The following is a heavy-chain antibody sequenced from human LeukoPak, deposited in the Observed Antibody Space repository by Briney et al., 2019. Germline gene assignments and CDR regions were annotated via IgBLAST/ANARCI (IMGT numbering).Heavy chain of an antibody. CDR1: GGSISSYY. CDR2: IYYSGST. J-gene: IGHJ5*02. CDR3: ARGIVEWLTFDP. Sequence: PSETLSLTCTVSGGSISSYYWSWIRQPPGKGLEWIGYIYYSGSTNYNPSLKSRVTISVDTSKNQFSLKLSSVTAAGTAFYYCARGIVEWLTFDPWGQGTLVTVSS. D-gene: IGHD3-3*01. V-gene: IGHV4-59*01.